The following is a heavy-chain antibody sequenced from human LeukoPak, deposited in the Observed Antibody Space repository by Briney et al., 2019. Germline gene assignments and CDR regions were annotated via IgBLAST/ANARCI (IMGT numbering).Heavy chain of an antibody. CDR1: GFTFSSYE. V-gene: IGHV3-48*03. D-gene: IGHD3-9*01. CDR3: AREPRYFDWLLIGGFFDY. Sequence: PWGSLRLSCAASGFTFSSYEMNWVRQAPGKGLEWVSYISSSGSTIYYADSVKGRFTISRDNAKNSLYLQMNSLRAEDTAVYYCAREPRYFDWLLIGGFFDYWGQGTLVTVSS. J-gene: IGHJ4*02. CDR2: ISSSGSTI.